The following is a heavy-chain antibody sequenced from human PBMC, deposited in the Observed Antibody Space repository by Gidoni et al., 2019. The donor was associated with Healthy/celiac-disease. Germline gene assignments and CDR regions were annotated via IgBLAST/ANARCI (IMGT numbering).Heavy chain of an antibody. CDR2: IWYDGSNK. CDR1: GFTFSSYG. D-gene: IGHD1-26*01. Sequence: QVQLVESGGGVVQPGRSLRLSCAASGFTFSSYGMHWVRQAPGKGLEWVAVIWYDGSNKYYADSVKGRFTIARDNSKNTLYLQMNSLRAEDTAVYYCARDGSTVDGVDAFDIWGQGTMVTVSS. CDR3: ARDGSTVDGVDAFDI. J-gene: IGHJ3*02. V-gene: IGHV3-33*01.